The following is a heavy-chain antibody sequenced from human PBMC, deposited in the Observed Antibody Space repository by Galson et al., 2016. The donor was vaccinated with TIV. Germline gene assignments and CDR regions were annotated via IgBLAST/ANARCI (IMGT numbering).Heavy chain of an antibody. V-gene: IGHV5-51*01. CDR3: ARLKGYDDSASDY. D-gene: IGHD3-22*01. Sequence: QSGAEVKKPGESLKISCKASGYRFTNHWIGWVRRMPGKGLEWMGVIYPGDSDTRYSPSFQGQVTISADKSSSTAHLQWSSLKASDTAMYYCARLKGYDDSASDYWGQGTLVTVSS. CDR1: GYRFTNHW. CDR2: IYPGDSDT. J-gene: IGHJ4*02.